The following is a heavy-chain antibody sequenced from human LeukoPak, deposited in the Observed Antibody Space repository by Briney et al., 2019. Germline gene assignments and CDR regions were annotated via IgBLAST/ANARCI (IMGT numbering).Heavy chain of an antibody. V-gene: IGHV1-69*02. CDR3: ARVYCSSTSCYDY. J-gene: IGHJ4*02. CDR2: IIPILGIA. D-gene: IGHD2-2*01. Sequence: SVKVSCKASGGTFSSYTISWVRQAPGQGLEWMGRIIPILGIANYAQKFQGRVTITADKSTSTAYMELSSLRSEDTAVYYCARVYCSSTSCYDYWGQGTLVTVSS. CDR1: GGTFSSYT.